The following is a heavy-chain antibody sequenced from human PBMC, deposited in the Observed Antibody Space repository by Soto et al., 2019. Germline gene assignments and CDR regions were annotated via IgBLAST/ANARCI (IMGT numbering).Heavy chain of an antibody. V-gene: IGHV1-2*04. CDR2: INPDGGAT. Sequence: QVQLVQSGAEVRKPGASVTVSCRSSGDSFNDYYIHWVRQAPGQGFEWMGWINPDGGATKIAQTCQGWVRTTRDTSIRTVNMQLSRLRSDDTAVYYCARESGGATATLDYYYFYMDVWGTGTTVTVSS. CDR3: ARESGGATATLDYYYFYMDV. CDR1: GDSFNDYY. J-gene: IGHJ6*03. D-gene: IGHD5-12*01.